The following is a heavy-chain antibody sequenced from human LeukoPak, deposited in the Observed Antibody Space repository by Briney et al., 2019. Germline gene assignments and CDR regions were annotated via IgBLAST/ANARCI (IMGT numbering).Heavy chain of an antibody. J-gene: IGHJ4*02. CDR3: EASGYTPWYFDY. V-gene: IGHV1-69*13. Sequence: GASVKVSCKASGGTFSSYAISWARQAPGQGLEWMGGIIPIFGTANYAQKFQGRVTITADESTSTAYMELSSLRSEDTAVYYCEASGYTPWYFDYWGQGTLVTVSS. CDR1: GGTFSSYA. CDR2: IIPIFGTA. D-gene: IGHD3-22*01.